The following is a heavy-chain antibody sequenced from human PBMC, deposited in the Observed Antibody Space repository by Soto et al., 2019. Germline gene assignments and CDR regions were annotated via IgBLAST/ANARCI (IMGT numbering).Heavy chain of an antibody. CDR3: ATDPMQLRLDPQGLDP. J-gene: IGHJ5*02. D-gene: IGHD2-15*01. Sequence: GASVMPYWKVSGYTLTEVSMHWVRQAPGKVLEWMGGFDPEDGETIYAQRFQGRVTMTEETSTDTAYMELSSLRSEDTAVYYCATDPMQLRLDPQGLDPWAQGTLDTVSS. CDR1: GYTLTEVS. V-gene: IGHV1-24*01. CDR2: FDPEDGET.